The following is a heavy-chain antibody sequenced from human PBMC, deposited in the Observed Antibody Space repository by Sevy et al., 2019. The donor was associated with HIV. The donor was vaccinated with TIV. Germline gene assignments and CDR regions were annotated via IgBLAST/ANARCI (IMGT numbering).Heavy chain of an antibody. J-gene: IGHJ6*02. CDR3: ARTSAYYYYAVDV. Sequence: SETLSLTCTVSGDSISNYYWSWIRQPSGKGLEWIGYFYYSRSTNYNPSLKSRVTISVDTSKNQISLKLRSVTAADTAVHYCARTSAYYYYAVDVWGQGTTVTVSS. V-gene: IGHV4-59*01. D-gene: IGHD2-2*01. CDR1: GDSISNYY. CDR2: FYYSRST.